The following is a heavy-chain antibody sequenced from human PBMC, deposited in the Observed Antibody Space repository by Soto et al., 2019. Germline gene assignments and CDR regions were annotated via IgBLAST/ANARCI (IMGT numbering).Heavy chain of an antibody. Sequence: VQLLESGGGLVQPGGSLTLSCAASGFTFSSYGMTWVRQAPGKGLEWVSFSSATGSGRYYADSVKGRFTISRDNSKYTLYLQMSSLRADDTAVYYCAKDRRAGGNYGFYSDFWGQGALVIVSS. CDR1: GFTFSSYG. CDR3: AKDRRAGGNYGFYSDF. D-gene: IGHD1-7*01. V-gene: IGHV3-23*01. J-gene: IGHJ4*02. CDR2: SSATGSGR.